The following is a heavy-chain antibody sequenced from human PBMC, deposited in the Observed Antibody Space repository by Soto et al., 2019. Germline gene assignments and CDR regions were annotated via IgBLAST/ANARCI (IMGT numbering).Heavy chain of an antibody. V-gene: IGHV3-33*01. J-gene: IGHJ4*02. CDR3: ARMGESSSWYGGYFDY. CDR1: GFTFSSYG. D-gene: IGHD6-13*01. Sequence: GGSLRLSCAASGFTFSSYGMHWVRQAPGKGLEWVAVIWYDGSNKYYADSVKGRFTISRDNSKNTLYLQMNSLRAEDTAVYYCARMGESSSWYGGYFDYWGQGTLVTVSS. CDR2: IWYDGSNK.